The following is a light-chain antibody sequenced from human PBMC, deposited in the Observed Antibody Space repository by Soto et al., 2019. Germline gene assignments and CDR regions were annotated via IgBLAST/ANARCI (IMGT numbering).Light chain of an antibody. V-gene: IGKV3-20*01. J-gene: IGKJ5*01. CDR1: QSVSSSY. Sequence: EIVLTQSPGTLSLSPGERATLSCRASQSVSSSYLAWYQQKPGRAPRLLIDGASSRATGIPDRFSGSGSGTDFTLTISRLEPEDFAVYYCQQYGSSLITFGQGTRLEIK. CDR2: GAS. CDR3: QQYGSSLIT.